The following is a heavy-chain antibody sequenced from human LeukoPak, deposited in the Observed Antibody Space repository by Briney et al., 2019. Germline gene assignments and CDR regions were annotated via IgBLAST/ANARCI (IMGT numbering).Heavy chain of an antibody. Sequence: HPGGSLRLSCAASGFTLGDYWMSWVRQAPGKGLVWVSRIDTDGSSTTYADSVKGRFTISRDNAKNTLYLQMNSLRAEDTAVYYCARVGGSSDFDYWGQGTLVTVSS. J-gene: IGHJ4*02. CDR2: IDTDGSST. D-gene: IGHD3-10*01. CDR3: ARVGGSSDFDY. CDR1: GFTLGDYW. V-gene: IGHV3-74*01.